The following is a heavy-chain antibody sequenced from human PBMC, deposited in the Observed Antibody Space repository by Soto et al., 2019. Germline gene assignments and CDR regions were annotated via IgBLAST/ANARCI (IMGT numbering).Heavy chain of an antibody. J-gene: IGHJ4*02. CDR1: GGSVSSTSYY. D-gene: IGHD1-26*01. V-gene: IGHV4-61*01. Sequence: QVQLQESGPGLVKPSETLSLTCTVSGGSVSSTSYYWSWIRQPPGKGLEWIGYIHYSGSTNYNPSLKSRVTISVDTSKNQFSLKLSSVTAADTAVFYCVRAWEHLDFDYWGQGTLVTVSS. CDR2: IHYSGST. CDR3: VRAWEHLDFDY.